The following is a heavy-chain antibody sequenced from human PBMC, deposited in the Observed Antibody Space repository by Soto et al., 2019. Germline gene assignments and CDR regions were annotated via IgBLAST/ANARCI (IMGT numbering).Heavy chain of an antibody. Sequence: SETLSHTCTVSGGSISSYYWSWIRQPPGKGLEWIGYIYYSGSTNYNPSLKSRVTISVDTSKNQFSLKLSSVAAADTAVYYCARGTRGYGGSGWFDPWGQGTLVTVSS. CDR1: GGSISSYY. CDR2: IYYSGST. CDR3: ARGTRGYGGSGWFDP. D-gene: IGHD4-17*01. V-gene: IGHV4-59*01. J-gene: IGHJ5*02.